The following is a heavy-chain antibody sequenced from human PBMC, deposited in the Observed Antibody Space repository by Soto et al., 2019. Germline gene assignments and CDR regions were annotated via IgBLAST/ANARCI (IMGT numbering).Heavy chain of an antibody. CDR2: ISAYNGNT. V-gene: IGHV1-18*01. CDR3: AREPWGSSSWRMDV. J-gene: IGHJ6*02. Sequence: ASVKGSCKGSGYTLTGDGIGWVRQAPGQGLEWMGWISAYNGNTNYAQKLQGRVTMTTDTSTSTAYMELRSLRSDDTAVYYCAREPWGSSSWRMDVWGQGTTVTVSS. CDR1: GYTLTGDG. D-gene: IGHD6-13*01.